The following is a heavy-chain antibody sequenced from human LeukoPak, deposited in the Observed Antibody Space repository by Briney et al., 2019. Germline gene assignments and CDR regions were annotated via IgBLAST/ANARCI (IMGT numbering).Heavy chain of an antibody. CDR3: ARDLDYGSGSFSN. CDR1: GYAFTDFY. D-gene: IGHD3-10*01. CDR2: INPNSGGT. V-gene: IGHV1-2*02. J-gene: IGHJ4*02. Sequence: ASVKVSCKASGYAFTDFYIHWVRQAPGQGFEWMGWINPNSGGTTYAQKFQGRVTMTTDTSISTAYLELNGLRSDDTAVYYCARDLDYGSGSFSNWGQGAIVTVSS.